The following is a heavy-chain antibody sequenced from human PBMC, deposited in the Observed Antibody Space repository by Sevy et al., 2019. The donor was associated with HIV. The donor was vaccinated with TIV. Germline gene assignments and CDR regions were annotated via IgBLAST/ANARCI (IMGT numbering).Heavy chain of an antibody. CDR1: GFTFRTHA. CDR3: AREAGYTTTWSPGNY. D-gene: IGHD5-12*01. Sequence: GGSLRLSCAASGFTFRTHAMHWVRQPPGKGLEWVAVISSTGSHKYYANSVRGRFTISRDNSENTLSLQMNGLRLDDTGLYYCAREAGYTTTWSPGNYWGLGTLVTVSS. CDR2: ISSTGSHK. J-gene: IGHJ4*02. V-gene: IGHV3-30-3*01.